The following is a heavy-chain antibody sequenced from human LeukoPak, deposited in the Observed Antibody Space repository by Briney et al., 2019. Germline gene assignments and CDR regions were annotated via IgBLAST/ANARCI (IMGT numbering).Heavy chain of an antibody. V-gene: IGHV3-21*01. Sequence: KTGGSLRLSCAASGFTFSSYSMNWVRQAPGKGLEWVSSISSGSTYMYYADSVKGRFTISRDNAKNSLYLQMNSLRAEDTAVYYCARDQYSSSWYGVGYDYYGMDVWGQGTTVTVSS. CDR3: ARDQYSSSWYGVGYDYYGMDV. CDR1: GFTFSSYS. D-gene: IGHD6-13*01. CDR2: ISSGSTYM. J-gene: IGHJ6*02.